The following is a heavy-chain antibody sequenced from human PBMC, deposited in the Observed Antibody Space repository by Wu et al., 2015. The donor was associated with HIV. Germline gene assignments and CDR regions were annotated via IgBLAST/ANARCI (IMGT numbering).Heavy chain of an antibody. D-gene: IGHD3-22*01. V-gene: IGHV1-18*01. CDR3: ARVPRPYYDTTAPFDY. J-gene: IGHJ4*02. CDR1: GYTFTNYG. Sequence: QAQLVQFGSEVKKPGSSVKVSCKASGYTFTNYGFIWVRQAPGQGLEWMGWISAYNGNTDYAQNLQARVTTTTDTSTSTAYMELRNLRSDDTAIYYCARVPRPYYDTTAPFDYWGQGTLVTVSS. CDR2: ISAYNGNT.